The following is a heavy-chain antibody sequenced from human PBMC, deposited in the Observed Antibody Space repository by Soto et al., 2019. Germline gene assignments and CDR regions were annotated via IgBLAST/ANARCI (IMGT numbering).Heavy chain of an antibody. J-gene: IGHJ4*02. CDR2: ISFDGNNK. CDR3: ERCSSTSCHLGADY. V-gene: IGHV3-30-3*01. Sequence: GGSLRLSCAASGFTFSSYALHWVRQAPGRGLEWVALISFDGNNKYYANSVKGRFTISRDNSKNTLYLQMSSLRAEDTAVYYCERCSSTSCHLGADYWGQGTLVTVSS. D-gene: IGHD2-2*01. CDR1: GFTFSSYA.